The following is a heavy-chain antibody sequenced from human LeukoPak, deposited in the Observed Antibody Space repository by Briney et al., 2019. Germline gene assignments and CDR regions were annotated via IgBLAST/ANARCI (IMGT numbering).Heavy chain of an antibody. J-gene: IGHJ4*02. V-gene: IGHV3-23*01. Sequence: GGPLRLSCAASGFTFSSYAMSWVRQAPGKGLEWVSSISGSGGSIYYADSVKGRFTISRDNSKSTLYLQMNSLRAEDTAIYYCAKEAVAAAGPFDYWGQGTLVTVSS. CDR2: ISGSGGSI. D-gene: IGHD6-13*01. CDR1: GFTFSSYA. CDR3: AKEAVAAAGPFDY.